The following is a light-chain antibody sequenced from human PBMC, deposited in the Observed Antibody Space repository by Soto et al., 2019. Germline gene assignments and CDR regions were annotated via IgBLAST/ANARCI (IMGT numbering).Light chain of an antibody. V-gene: IGLV2-11*01. J-gene: IGLJ1*01. Sequence: QSALTQPRSVSGSPGQSVTISCTGTSSXVGGYNYVSWYQQHPGKAPKLMIYDVSKRPSGVPDRFSGSKSGNTASLTISGLQAEDVAEYYCCSYAGSYTYVLGTGTKITVL. CDR2: DVS. CDR1: SSXVGGYNY. CDR3: CSYAGSYTYV.